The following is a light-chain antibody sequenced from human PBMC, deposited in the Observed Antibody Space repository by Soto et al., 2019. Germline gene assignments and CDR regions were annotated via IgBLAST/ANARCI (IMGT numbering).Light chain of an antibody. Sequence: DIVMSQSPLSLPVTPGEPASISCRSSQSLLHSNGYNYLDWYLQKPGQSPQLLIYLGSNRASGVPDRFSGSGSGTDFTLKISRVEAEDVGVYYCMQPLQSWTFG. CDR1: QSLLHSNGYNY. V-gene: IGKV2-28*01. CDR3: MQPLQSWT. J-gene: IGKJ1*01. CDR2: LGS.